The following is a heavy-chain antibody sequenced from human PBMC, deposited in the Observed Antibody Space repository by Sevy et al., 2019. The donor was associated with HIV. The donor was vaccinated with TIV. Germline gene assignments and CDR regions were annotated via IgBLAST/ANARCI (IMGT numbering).Heavy chain of an antibody. V-gene: IGHV3-23*01. D-gene: IGHD3-9*01. CDR2: LSDSGVST. J-gene: IGHJ4*02. CDR1: GFTSISYA. Sequence: GGSLRLSCAASGFTSISYAMSWVRQPPGRGLEWVSTLSDSGVSTYYADSVKGRFTISRDNSKNILYLQMNSLRAEDTAVYYCARDRATSATGTLFDYWGQGTLVTVSS. CDR3: ARDRATSATGTLFDY.